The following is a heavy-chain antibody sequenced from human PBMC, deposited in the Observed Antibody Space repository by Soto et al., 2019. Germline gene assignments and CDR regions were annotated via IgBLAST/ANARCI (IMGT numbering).Heavy chain of an antibody. CDR1: GYTFTGYY. Sequence: ASVKVSCKASGYTFTGYYMHWVRQAPGQGLEWMGWINPNSGGTNYAQKFQGRVTMTRDTSISTAYMELSRLRYDDTAVYYCAKELQDGNWFDPWGQGTLVTVSS. V-gene: IGHV1-2*02. J-gene: IGHJ5*02. CDR2: INPNSGGT. D-gene: IGHD1-26*01. CDR3: AKELQDGNWFDP.